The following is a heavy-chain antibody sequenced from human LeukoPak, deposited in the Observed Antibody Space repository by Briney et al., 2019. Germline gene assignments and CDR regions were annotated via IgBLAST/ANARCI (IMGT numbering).Heavy chain of an antibody. J-gene: IGHJ4*02. D-gene: IGHD4-17*01. V-gene: IGHV1-69*05. CDR1: GGTFSSYA. CDR3: AREMSTVTTSHVFDY. CDR2: IIPIFGTA. Sequence: SVKVSCKASGGTFSSYAISWVRQAPGQGLEWMGRIIPIFGTANYAQKFQGRVTITTDESTSTAYMELSSLRSEDTAVYYCAREMSTVTTSHVFDYWGQGTLVTVSS.